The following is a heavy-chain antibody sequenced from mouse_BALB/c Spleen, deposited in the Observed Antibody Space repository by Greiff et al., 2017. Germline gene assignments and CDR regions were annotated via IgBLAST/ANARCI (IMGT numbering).Heavy chain of an antibody. CDR1: GYTFTEYT. J-gene: IGHJ4*01. Sequence: VKLQESGAELVKPGASVKLSCKASGYTFTEYTIHWVKQRSGQGLEWIGCFYPGSGSIKYNEKFKDKATLTADNSSSTVYMGLSRLTSEDSAVYFCARHEGPYYRYDGYYYAMDYWGQGTSVTVSS. CDR3: ARHEGPYYRYDGYYYAMDY. V-gene: IGHV1-62-2*01. D-gene: IGHD2-14*01. CDR2: FYPGSGSI.